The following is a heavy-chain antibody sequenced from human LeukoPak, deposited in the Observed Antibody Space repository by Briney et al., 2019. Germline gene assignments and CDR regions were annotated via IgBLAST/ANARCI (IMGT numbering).Heavy chain of an antibody. CDR1: GFTFSSYS. Sequence: GGSLRLSCAASGFTFSSYSMNWVRQAPGKGLEWVANIKEDGSEKNYVDSVKGRFTISRDNARNTLFLQMNSLTVDDTAVYYCARDPSSLRDSYDYWGQGTLVTVSP. V-gene: IGHV3-7*01. CDR3: ARDPSSLRDSYDY. CDR2: IKEDGSEK. J-gene: IGHJ4*02.